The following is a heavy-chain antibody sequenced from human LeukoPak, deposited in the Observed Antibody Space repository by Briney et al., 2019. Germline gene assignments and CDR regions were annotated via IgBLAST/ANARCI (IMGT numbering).Heavy chain of an antibody. CDR3: ARLDAGSTGYFDH. D-gene: IGHD2-15*01. J-gene: IGHJ4*02. V-gene: IGHV4-59*08. CDR2: IYYSGTT. CDR1: GGSMSNYY. Sequence: PSETLSLTCTVSGGSMSNYYWTWIRQPPGRGLEWIGYIYYSGTTNYNPSLKSRVTISLDTSKSQFSLKLSSVTAADTAVYYCARLDAGSTGYFDHWGQGTLVTVSS.